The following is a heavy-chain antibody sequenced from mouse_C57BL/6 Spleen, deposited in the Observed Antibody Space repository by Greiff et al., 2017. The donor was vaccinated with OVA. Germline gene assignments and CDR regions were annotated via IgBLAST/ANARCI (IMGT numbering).Heavy chain of an antibody. CDR2: IDPSDSYT. J-gene: IGHJ1*03. CDR1: GYTFTSYW. CDR3: ARKGGGYFAV. Sequence: QVQLQQPGAELVMPGASVKLSCKASGYTFTSYWMHWVKQRPGQGLEWIGEIDPSDSYTNYNQKFKGKSTLTVDKSSSTAYMQLSSLTSEDSAVYYCARKGGGYFAVWGTGTTVTVSS. V-gene: IGHV1-69*01.